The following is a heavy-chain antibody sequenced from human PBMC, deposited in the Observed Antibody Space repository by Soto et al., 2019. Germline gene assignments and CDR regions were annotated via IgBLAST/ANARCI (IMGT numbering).Heavy chain of an antibody. CDR2: FDPEDGET. Sequence: ASVKVSCKVSGYTLTELSMHWVRQAPGKGLEWMGGFDPEDGETIYAQKFQGRVTMTEDTSTDTAYMELSSLRSEDTAVYYCATDSPVLRYFDWLPRQIAFDIWGQGTIVTVSS. J-gene: IGHJ3*02. CDR3: ATDSPVLRYFDWLPRQIAFDI. V-gene: IGHV1-24*01. CDR1: GYTLTELS. D-gene: IGHD3-9*01.